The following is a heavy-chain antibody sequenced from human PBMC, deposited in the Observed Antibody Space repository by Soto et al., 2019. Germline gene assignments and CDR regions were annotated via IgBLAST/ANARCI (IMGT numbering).Heavy chain of an antibody. D-gene: IGHD1-20*01. CDR2: IYYSGST. CDR3: ARLNWDGGY. J-gene: IGHJ4*02. CDR1: GGSISNGGYY. V-gene: IGHV4-31*03. Sequence: QLQESGPGLVKPSQTLSLTCTVSGGSISNGGYYWTWIRQHPGKGLELIGYIYYSGSTFYNPSLKSRLKISVDTSKNQFSMRLSSVTAADTAVYYCARLNWDGGYWGQGTLVTVSS.